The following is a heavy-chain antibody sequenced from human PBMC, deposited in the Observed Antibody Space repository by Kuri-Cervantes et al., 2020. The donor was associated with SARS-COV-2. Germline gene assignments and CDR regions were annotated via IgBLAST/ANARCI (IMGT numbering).Heavy chain of an antibody. Sequence: GESLKISRAASGFTFSSYGMHWVRQAPGKGLEWVAVIWYDGSNKYYADSVKGRFTISRDNSKNTLYLQMNSLRAEDTAVYYCARDYDSSGHMLDYWGQGTLVTVSS. V-gene: IGHV3-30*19. D-gene: IGHD3-22*01. CDR1: GFTFSSYG. CDR2: IWYDGSNK. CDR3: ARDYDSSGHMLDY. J-gene: IGHJ4*02.